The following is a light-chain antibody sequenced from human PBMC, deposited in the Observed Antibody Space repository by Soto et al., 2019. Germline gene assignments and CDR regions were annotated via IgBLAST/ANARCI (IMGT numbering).Light chain of an antibody. CDR3: QQRET. CDR2: DAS. CDR1: QSVSIY. Sequence: EIVLTQSPATLSLSPGERATLSCRASQSVSIYLAWYEQKPGQAPRLLIDDASNRATGIPARFSGSGSGTDFTLTISSLEPEAFAVYYCQQRETFGGGTKVEIK. J-gene: IGKJ4*01. V-gene: IGKV3-11*01.